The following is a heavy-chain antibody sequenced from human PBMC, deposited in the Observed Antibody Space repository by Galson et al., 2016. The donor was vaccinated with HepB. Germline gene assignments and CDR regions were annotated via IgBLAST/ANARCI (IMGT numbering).Heavy chain of an antibody. CDR3: ARDMQKGAVTGGVGGDF. V-gene: IGHV1-46*01. D-gene: IGHD6-19*01. CDR1: GYTFTSFY. Sequence: SVKVSCKASGYTFTSFYIHWVRQAPGQGLEWVGIINPSVGRTTYSQNFQGRVTMTRDTSTSTVYMELSSLRSEDTAVHYCARDMQKGAVTGGVGGDFWGQGTLVTVSS. J-gene: IGHJ4*02. CDR2: INPSVGRT.